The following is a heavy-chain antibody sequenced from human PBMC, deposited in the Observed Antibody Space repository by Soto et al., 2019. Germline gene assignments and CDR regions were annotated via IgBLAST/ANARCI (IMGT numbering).Heavy chain of an antibody. J-gene: IGHJ6*02. CDR3: GGVAVAGTSRDV. D-gene: IGHD6-19*01. Sequence: PGVLLILSCEATGDTFIIHSLTWVRQAPGKGLEWVSAIRGSGGSTYYADSVKGRFTISRDNSKNTLYLQMNSLRAEDTAVYYCGGVAVAGTSRDVWGQGTTVTVSS. CDR1: GDTFIIHS. V-gene: IGHV3-23*01. CDR2: IRGSGGST.